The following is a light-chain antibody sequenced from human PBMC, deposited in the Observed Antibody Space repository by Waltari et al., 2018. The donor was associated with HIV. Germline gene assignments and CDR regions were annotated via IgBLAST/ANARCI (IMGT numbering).Light chain of an antibody. CDR3: QQYDLWPPIT. Sequence: EIVMTQSPITLSASPGERATFSCRASQSVATNLAWYQQKPGQSPRLLIYGAFTRAPGVPPRFTGSGSGTEFTLTITSLQSEDFAVYYCQQYDLWPPITFGQGTRLELK. CDR2: GAF. CDR1: QSVATN. J-gene: IGKJ5*01. V-gene: IGKV3-15*01.